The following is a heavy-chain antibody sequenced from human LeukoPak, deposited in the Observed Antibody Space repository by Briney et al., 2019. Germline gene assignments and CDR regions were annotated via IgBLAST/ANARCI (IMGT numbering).Heavy chain of an antibody. CDR1: GFTFSSYN. CDR3: AELGITMIGGV. V-gene: IGHV3-21*01. J-gene: IGHJ6*04. CDR2: ITSSSSYI. D-gene: IGHD3-10*02. Sequence: GGSLRLSCAASGFTFSSYNMNWVRQAPGKGLEWVSSITSSSSYIYHADSVKGRFTISRDNAKNSLYLQMNSLRAEDTAVYYCAELGITMIGGVWGKGTTVTISS.